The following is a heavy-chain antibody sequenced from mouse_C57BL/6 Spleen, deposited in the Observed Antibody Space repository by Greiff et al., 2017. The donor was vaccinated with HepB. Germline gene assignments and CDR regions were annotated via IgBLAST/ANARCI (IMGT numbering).Heavy chain of an antibody. CDR1: GYTFTEYT. V-gene: IGHV1-62-2*01. D-gene: IGHD2-1*01. CDR3: ARHEEGESYYGNQYYFDY. Sequence: QVQLQQSGAELVKPGASVKLSCKASGYTFTEYTIHWVKQRSGQGLEWIGWFYPGSGSIKYNEKFKDKATLTADKSSSTVYMELSRLTSEDSAVYFCARHEEGESYYGNQYYFDYWGQGTTLTVSS. J-gene: IGHJ2*01. CDR2: FYPGSGSI.